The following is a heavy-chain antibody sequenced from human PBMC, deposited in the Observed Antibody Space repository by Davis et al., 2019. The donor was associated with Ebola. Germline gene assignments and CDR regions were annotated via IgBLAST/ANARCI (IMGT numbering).Heavy chain of an antibody. D-gene: IGHD2-2*01. CDR3: AGGCSSTSCYGVFDY. J-gene: IGHJ4*02. Sequence: MPSETLSLTCAVYGGSFSGYYWSWIRQPPGKGLEWIGEIKHSGSTNYNPSLKSRVTISVDTSKNQFSLKLSSVTAADTAVYYCAGGCSSTSCYGVFDYWGQGTLVTVSS. CDR2: IKHSGST. V-gene: IGHV4-34*01. CDR1: GGSFSGYY.